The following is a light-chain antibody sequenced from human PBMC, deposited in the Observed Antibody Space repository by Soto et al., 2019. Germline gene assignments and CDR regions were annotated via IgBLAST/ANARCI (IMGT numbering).Light chain of an antibody. J-gene: IGLJ1*01. CDR1: SGYVGTYSL. V-gene: IGLV2-23*01. Sequence: QFALAQPASVSGSPGQSITISCTGASGYVGTYSLVSWYRQHPGKAPKVVIYEGHKRPSGVPDRFSGSTSVNTASLTISGLQTDDEADYYCCLYVGATTYVFGTGTKVTVL. CDR3: CLYVGATTYV. CDR2: EGH.